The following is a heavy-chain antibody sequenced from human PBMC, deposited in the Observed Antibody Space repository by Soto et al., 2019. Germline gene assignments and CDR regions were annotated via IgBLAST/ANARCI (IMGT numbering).Heavy chain of an antibody. CDR1: GGFVTSGSYY. Sequence: QVQLQQWGAGLLKPSETLSLTCAVYGGFVTSGSYYWSWIRQPPGKGLEWIGEMSHSGGTHFNPSLKSRVTTSVDTSKNQFTLKMSSGTAADTALYYCARVERGTATTVVDAFDICGPGTMVTVSS. CDR2: MSHSGGT. CDR3: ARVERGTATTVVDAFDI. D-gene: IGHD1-1*01. J-gene: IGHJ3*02. V-gene: IGHV4-34*01.